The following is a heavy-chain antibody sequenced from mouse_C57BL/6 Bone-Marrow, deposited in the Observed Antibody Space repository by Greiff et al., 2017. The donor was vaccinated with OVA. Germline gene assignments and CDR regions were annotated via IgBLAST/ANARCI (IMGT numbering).Heavy chain of an antibody. CDR1: GYTFTSYD. CDR3: AREGIYYYGSSYVPYAMDY. D-gene: IGHD1-1*01. CDR2: IYPRDGST. J-gene: IGHJ4*01. Sequence: QVQLKQSGPELVKPGASVKLSCKASGYTFTSYDINWVKQRPGQGLEWIGWIYPRDGSTKYNEKFKGKATLTVDTSSSTAYMELPSLTSEDSAVYFCAREGIYYYGSSYVPYAMDYWGQGTSVTVSS. V-gene: IGHV1-85*01.